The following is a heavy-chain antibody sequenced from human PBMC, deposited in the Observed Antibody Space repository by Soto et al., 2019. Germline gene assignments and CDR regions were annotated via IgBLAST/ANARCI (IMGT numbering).Heavy chain of an antibody. V-gene: IGHV4-34*01. CDR2: INHSGST. D-gene: IGHD6-13*01. CDR3: ARVRAGTSFRYYYGMDV. Sequence: PSETLSLTCAVYGGSFSGYYWSWIRQPPGKGLDWIGEINHSGSTIYYPSLKSRVTISVDTSKNQFSLKLSSVTAADTAVYYCARVRAGTSFRYYYGMDVWGQGTTVTVSS. J-gene: IGHJ6*02. CDR1: GGSFSGYY.